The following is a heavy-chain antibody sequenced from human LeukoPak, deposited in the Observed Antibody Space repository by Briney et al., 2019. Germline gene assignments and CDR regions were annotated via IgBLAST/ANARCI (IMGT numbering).Heavy chain of an antibody. CDR2: INWNGGST. V-gene: IGHV3-20*01. Sequence: GRSMSLSSAASGFTSADYGMSWVRQAPGKGLEWDSGINWNGGSTGYADSVKGRFTISRDNAKNSLYLQMNSLRAEDTALYHCARDLALGWFDPWGQGTLVTVSS. J-gene: IGHJ5*02. CDR3: ARDLALGWFDP. CDR1: GFTSADYG. D-gene: IGHD1-26*01.